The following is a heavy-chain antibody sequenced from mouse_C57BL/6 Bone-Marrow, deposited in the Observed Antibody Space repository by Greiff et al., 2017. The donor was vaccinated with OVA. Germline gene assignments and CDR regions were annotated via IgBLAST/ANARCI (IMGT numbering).Heavy chain of an antibody. CDR3: ARGLYDYYESLYFDY. D-gene: IGHD2-4*01. V-gene: IGHV1-20*01. Sequence: EVQLQQSGPELVKPGDSVKISCKASGYSFTGYFMNWVMQSHGKSLEWIGRINPYNGDTFYNQKFKGKATLTVDKSSSTAHMELRSLTSEDSAVYYCARGLYDYYESLYFDYWGQGTTLTVSS. CDR1: GYSFTGYF. CDR2: INPYNGDT. J-gene: IGHJ2*01.